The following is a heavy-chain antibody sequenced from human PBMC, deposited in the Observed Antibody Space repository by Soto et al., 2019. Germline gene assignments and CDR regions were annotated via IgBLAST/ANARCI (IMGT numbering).Heavy chain of an antibody. Sequence: QVQLVQSGAEVKKPGSSVKLSCKTSGCTFSSYAVSWVRQAPGQGLEWMGGIIPILETANYAQKFQGKVTITEDESTSTAFKDLSSLSSEDTAVYFCAVGGRSSWYDDYGGQGSLVTVSA. CDR2: IIPILETA. CDR3: AVGGRSSWYDDY. J-gene: IGHJ4*02. V-gene: IGHV1-69*01. D-gene: IGHD6-13*01. CDR1: GCTFSSYA.